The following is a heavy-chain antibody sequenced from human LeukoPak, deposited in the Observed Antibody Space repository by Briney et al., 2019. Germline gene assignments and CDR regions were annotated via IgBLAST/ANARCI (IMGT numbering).Heavy chain of an antibody. D-gene: IGHD1-26*01. V-gene: IGHV3-21*01. CDR2: ISDSSSYI. CDR3: ARDPTSSWETAFDI. CDR1: GFTFSSYS. J-gene: IGHJ3*02. Sequence: GGSLRLSCAASGFTFSSYSMNWVRQAPGKGLEWVSSISDSSSYIYYADSVKGRFTISRDNAKRSLFLQMNSLRAEDTAVYYCARDPTSSWETAFDIWGQGTMVTVSS.